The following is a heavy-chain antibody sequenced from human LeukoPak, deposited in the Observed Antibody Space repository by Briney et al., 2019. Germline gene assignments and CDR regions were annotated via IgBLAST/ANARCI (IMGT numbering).Heavy chain of an antibody. J-gene: IGHJ6*02. Sequence: GASVKVSCKASGGTFSSYAISWVRQAPGQGLEWMGRIIPILGIANYAQKFQGRVTITADKSTSTAYMELSSLRSEDTAVYYCATEPVPAAIGYYGMDVWGQGTTVTVSS. D-gene: IGHD2-2*01. V-gene: IGHV1-69*04. CDR3: ATEPVPAAIGYYGMDV. CDR2: IIPILGIA. CDR1: GGTFSSYA.